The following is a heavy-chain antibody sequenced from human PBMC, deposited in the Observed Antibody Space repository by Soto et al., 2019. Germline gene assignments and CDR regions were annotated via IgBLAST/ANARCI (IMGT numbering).Heavy chain of an antibody. D-gene: IGHD3-3*01. CDR3: ARVRITIFGVATAYYYYGLYGR. J-gene: IGHJ6*02. V-gene: IGHV4-34*01. CDR2: IKHSGNT. Sequence: KPSETLSLTCAVYGGSFSGYYWSWIRQPPGKGLEWIGEIKHSGNTNYNPSLKSRVTISVDTSKNQFSLKLSSVTAADTAVYYCARVRITIFGVATAYYYYGLYGRLGPREYGHRLL. CDR1: GGSFSGYY.